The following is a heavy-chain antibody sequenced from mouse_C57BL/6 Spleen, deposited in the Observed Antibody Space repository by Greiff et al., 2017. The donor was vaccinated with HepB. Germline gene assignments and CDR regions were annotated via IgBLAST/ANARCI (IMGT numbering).Heavy chain of an antibody. J-gene: IGHJ2*01. CDR3: ARHEEKAFYDYGEGLGY. Sequence: VQLQQSGAELVKPGASVKLSCKASGYTFTEYTIHWVKQRSGQGLEWIGWFYPGSGSIKYNEKFKDKATLTADKSSSTVYMELSRLTSEDFAVYFCARHEEKAFYDYGEGLGYWGQGTTLTVSS. CDR1: GYTFTEYT. D-gene: IGHD2-4*01. CDR2: FYPGSGSI. V-gene: IGHV1-62-2*01.